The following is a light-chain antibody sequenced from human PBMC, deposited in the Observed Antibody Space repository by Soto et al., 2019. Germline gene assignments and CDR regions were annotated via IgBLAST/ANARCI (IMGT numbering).Light chain of an antibody. V-gene: IGLV1-44*01. Sequence: QSVLTQPPSASGTPGQRVTISCSGSSSNIGSNTVNWYQQLPGTAPKLLIYSNNQRPSGVPDRFSGSKSDTSASLAISGLQSEDEADYYCAAWDDSLFVVFGGGTQLTVL. J-gene: IGLJ2*01. CDR1: SSNIGSNT. CDR3: AAWDDSLFVV. CDR2: SNN.